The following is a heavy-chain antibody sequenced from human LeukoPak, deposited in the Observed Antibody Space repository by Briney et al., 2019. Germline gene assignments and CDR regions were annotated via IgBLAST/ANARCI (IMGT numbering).Heavy chain of an antibody. CDR1: GDSISSYY. J-gene: IGHJ4*02. CDR3: ARDIDHTSMVFKSFDY. Sequence: SETLSLTCTVSGDSISSYYWSWIRQPPGKGLEWIGYIYYSGSTNYNPSLKSRVTISVDTSKNQFSLKLSSVTAADTAVYYCARDIDHTSMVFKSFDYWGQGTLVTVSS. CDR2: IYYSGST. V-gene: IGHV4-59*01. D-gene: IGHD5-18*01.